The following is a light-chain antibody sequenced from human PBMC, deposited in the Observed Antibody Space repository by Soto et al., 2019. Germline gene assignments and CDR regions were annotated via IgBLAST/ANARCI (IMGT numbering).Light chain of an antibody. CDR3: SSYTSFSTYV. Sequence: QSVLTQPASVSGSPGQSITISCTGTISDVGGYNYVSWYQQHPGKAPKLMIYEVSNRPSGVSNRFSGSKSDNTASLTISGLQAEDEADYYCSSYTSFSTYVFGTGT. CDR1: ISDVGGYNY. V-gene: IGLV2-14*01. J-gene: IGLJ1*01. CDR2: EVS.